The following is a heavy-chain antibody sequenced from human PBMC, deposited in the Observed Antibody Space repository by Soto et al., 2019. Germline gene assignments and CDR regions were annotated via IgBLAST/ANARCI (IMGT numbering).Heavy chain of an antibody. J-gene: IGHJ4*02. Sequence: SETLSLTCTVSGGSISSGDYYWSWIRQPPGKGLEWIGYIYYSGSTYYNPSLKSRVTISVDTSKNQFSLKLSSVTAADTAVYYCASVGMVYAVQSGHFDYWGQGTLVPVSS. CDR3: ASVGMVYAVQSGHFDY. CDR1: GGSISSGDYY. V-gene: IGHV4-30-4*01. D-gene: IGHD2-8*01. CDR2: IYYSGST.